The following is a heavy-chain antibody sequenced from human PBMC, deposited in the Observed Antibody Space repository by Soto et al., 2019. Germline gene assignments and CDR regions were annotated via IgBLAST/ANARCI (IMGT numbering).Heavy chain of an antibody. Sequence: PSETLSLTCTVSGGSISSYYWSWIRQPPGKGLEWIGYIYHSGSANYNPSLESRVTMSVDTSKNQLSLKLSSVTAADTAVYYCARDRAYYESSGLYFDYWGQGTLVTVSS. CDR1: GGSISSYY. J-gene: IGHJ4*02. V-gene: IGHV4-59*01. D-gene: IGHD3-22*01. CDR3: ARDRAYYESSGLYFDY. CDR2: IYHSGSA.